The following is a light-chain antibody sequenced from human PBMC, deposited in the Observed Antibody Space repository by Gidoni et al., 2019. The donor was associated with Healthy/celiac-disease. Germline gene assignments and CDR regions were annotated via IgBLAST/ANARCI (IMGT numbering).Light chain of an antibody. J-gene: IGKJ2*01. V-gene: IGKV4-1*01. CDR3: QQYYSTPRT. CDR1: QSVLYSSNNKNY. Sequence: DLVMTQSPDSLAVSLGERATINCKSSQSVLYSSNNKNYLAWYQQKPGQPPKLLIYWASTRESGVPDRVSGSGSGTDFTLTISSLQAEDVAVYYCQQYYSTPRTFGQGTKLEIK. CDR2: WAS.